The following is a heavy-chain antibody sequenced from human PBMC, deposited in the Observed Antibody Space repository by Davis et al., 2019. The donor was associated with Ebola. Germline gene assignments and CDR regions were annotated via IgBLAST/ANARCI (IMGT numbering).Heavy chain of an antibody. V-gene: IGHV3-23*01. Sequence: GESLKISCAASGFTLSSYAMSWVRQAPGKGLEWVSVISGSGGSTYYADSVKGRFTISRDNSKNTLYLQMNSLRAEDTAVYYCARVRWTSGYYFDYWGQGTLVTVSS. D-gene: IGHD3-22*01. CDR3: ARVRWTSGYYFDY. CDR2: ISGSGGST. CDR1: GFTLSSYA. J-gene: IGHJ4*02.